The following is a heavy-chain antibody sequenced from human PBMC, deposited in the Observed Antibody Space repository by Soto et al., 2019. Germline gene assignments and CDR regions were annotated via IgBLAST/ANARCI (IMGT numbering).Heavy chain of an antibody. V-gene: IGHV1-24*01. CDR3: ATVYYDSSGYNWFDP. D-gene: IGHD3-22*01. CDR1: GYTLTELS. CDR2: FDPEDGEA. J-gene: IGHJ5*02. Sequence: GASVKVSCKVSGYTLTELSMHWVRQAPGKGLEWMGGFDPEDGEAIYAQKFQGRVTMTEDTSTDTAYMELSSLRSEDTAVYYCATVYYDSSGYNWFDPWGQGTLVTVSS.